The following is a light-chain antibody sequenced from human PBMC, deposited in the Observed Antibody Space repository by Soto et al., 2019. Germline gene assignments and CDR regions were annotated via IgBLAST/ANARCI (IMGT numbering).Light chain of an antibody. J-gene: IGKJ4*01. V-gene: IGKV1-5*01. CDR3: QQYSTYPLT. Sequence: DIQMTQSPSTLSASIGDRVTITCRASQSITTFLVWYQQKPGKAPQILIYDASKLEPGVPSRLSGGGSGTEFTLTISSLQPDDFATYYCQQYSTYPLTFGGGTRVEIK. CDR2: DAS. CDR1: QSITTF.